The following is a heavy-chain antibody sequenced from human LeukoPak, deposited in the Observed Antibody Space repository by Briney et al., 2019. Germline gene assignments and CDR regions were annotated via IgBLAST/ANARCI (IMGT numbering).Heavy chain of an antibody. J-gene: IGHJ4*02. D-gene: IGHD3-9*01. CDR2: IYYSGST. CDR1: GGSISSYY. CDR3: ARGADILTGYYIDY. V-gene: IGHV4-59*08. Sequence: PSETLSLTCTVSGGSISSYYWSWIRQPPGKGLEWIGYIYYSGSTNYNPSLRSRVTISVDTSKNQFSLKLSSVTAADTAVYYCARGADILTGYYIDYWGQGTLVTVSS.